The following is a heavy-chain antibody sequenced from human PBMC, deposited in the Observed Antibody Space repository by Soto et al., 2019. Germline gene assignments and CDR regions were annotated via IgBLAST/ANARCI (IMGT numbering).Heavy chain of an antibody. J-gene: IGHJ4*02. D-gene: IGHD3-10*01. CDR1: GFTFSSYS. V-gene: IGHV3-48*02. Sequence: EVQLVESGGGLVQPGGSLRLSCAASGFTFSSYSMNWVRQAPGKGLEWVSYISSSSSTIYYADSVKGRFTISRDNAKNSLYLQMNSLRDEDTAVYYCARAPKGMVRGVIRVFDYWGQGTLVTVSS. CDR2: ISSSSSTI. CDR3: ARAPKGMVRGVIRVFDY.